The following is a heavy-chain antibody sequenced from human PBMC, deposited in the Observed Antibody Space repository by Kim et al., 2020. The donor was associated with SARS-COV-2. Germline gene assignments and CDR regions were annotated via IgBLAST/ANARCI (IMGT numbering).Heavy chain of an antibody. CDR1: GFTFSSYG. CDR3: ARDGVVKGGYSYGWIDY. D-gene: IGHD5-18*01. V-gene: IGHV3-33*01. CDR2: IWYDGSNK. J-gene: IGHJ4*02. Sequence: GGSLRLSCAASGFTFSSYGMHWVRQAPGKGLEWVAVIWYDGSNKYYADSVKGRFTISRDNSKNTLYLQMNSLRAEDTAVYYCARDGVVKGGYSYGWIDYWGQGTLVTVSS.